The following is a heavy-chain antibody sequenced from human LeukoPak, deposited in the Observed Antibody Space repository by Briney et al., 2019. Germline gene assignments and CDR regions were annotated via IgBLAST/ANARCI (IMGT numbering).Heavy chain of an antibody. CDR1: GYTFTDYY. CDR2: INPKSGGR. CDR3: ATGERLVPAAMWFDH. V-gene: IGHV1-2*02. Sequence: AASVKVSCKASGYTFTDYYMHWVRQAPGQGLEWMGWINPKSGGRSYAQRFQGRVTMTRDTSISTAYMELSRLRSDDTAVYYCATGERLVPAAMWFDHWGQGTLVTVSS. D-gene: IGHD2-2*01. J-gene: IGHJ5*02.